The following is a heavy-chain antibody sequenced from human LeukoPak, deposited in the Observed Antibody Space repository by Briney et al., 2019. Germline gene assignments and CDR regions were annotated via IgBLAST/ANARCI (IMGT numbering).Heavy chain of an antibody. CDR2: IIPIFGTA. V-gene: IGHV1-69*01. CDR3: ALGIVATISHFDY. CDR1: GFTFSSYA. Sequence: GGSLRLSCAASGFTFSSYAMHWVRQAPGQGLEWMGGIIPIFGTANYAQKFQGRVTITADESTSTAYMELSSLRSEDTAVYYCALGIVATISHFDYWGQGTLVTVSS. D-gene: IGHD5-12*01. J-gene: IGHJ4*02.